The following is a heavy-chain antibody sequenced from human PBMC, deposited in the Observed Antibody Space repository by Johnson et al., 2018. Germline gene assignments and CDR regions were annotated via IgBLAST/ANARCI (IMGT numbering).Heavy chain of an antibody. J-gene: IGHJ3*02. D-gene: IGHD3-22*01. CDR3: AGYYDSSGYSGGAFDS. CDR1: GGSISSYY. Sequence: QVQLQESGPGLVKPSETLSLTCTVSGGSISSYYWSWIRQPPGKGLEWIGYIYYSGSTNYNPSLKSRVTISGDTSKNQFSLKLSSVTAADTAVYYCAGYYDSSGYSGGAFDSWGQGTMGTVSS. V-gene: IGHV4-59*01. CDR2: IYYSGST.